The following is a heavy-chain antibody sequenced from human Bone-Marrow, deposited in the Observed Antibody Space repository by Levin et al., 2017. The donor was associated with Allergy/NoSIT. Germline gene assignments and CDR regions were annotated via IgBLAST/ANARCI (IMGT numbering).Heavy chain of an antibody. D-gene: IGHD3-16*02. Sequence: QPGGSLRLSCAASGFSFSDYWMTWVRQAPGKGLEWVANIKQRGTEKHYADSVKGRFTISRDNAKKSLYLQMDSLRAEDTAVYYCVRDIGDYWGQGTPVTVSS. J-gene: IGHJ4*02. CDR2: IKQRGTEK. CDR1: GFSFSDYW. V-gene: IGHV3-7*01. CDR3: VRDIGDY.